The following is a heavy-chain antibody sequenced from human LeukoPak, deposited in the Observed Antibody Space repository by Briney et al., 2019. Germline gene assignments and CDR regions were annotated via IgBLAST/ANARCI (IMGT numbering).Heavy chain of an antibody. CDR3: ARGRVAVAGTTPFDY. CDR1: GFTFSTYS. Sequence: GGSLRLSCAASGFTFSTYSMNWVRQAPGKGLEWVSYISSSTNTIYYADSVKGRFTISRDNAKNSLYLQMNSLRDDDTALYYCARGRVAVAGTTPFDYWGQGTPVTVSS. D-gene: IGHD6-19*01. V-gene: IGHV3-48*02. CDR2: ISSSTNTI. J-gene: IGHJ4*02.